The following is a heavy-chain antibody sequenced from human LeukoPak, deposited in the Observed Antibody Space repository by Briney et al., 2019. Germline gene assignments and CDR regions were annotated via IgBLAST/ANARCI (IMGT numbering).Heavy chain of an antibody. CDR2: IYRGGST. Sequence: GGSLRLSCAASGFTVSSDYMSWVRQAPGKGLEWVSVIYRGGSTYYKDSLKDRFTISRDNSKNTLYFHMNNLRAEETAVYYFAGDRIAVAGTYFQRWGQGTMVTVSS. V-gene: IGHV3-66*01. J-gene: IGHJ1*01. CDR1: GFTVSSDY. D-gene: IGHD6-19*01. CDR3: AGDRIAVAGTYFQR.